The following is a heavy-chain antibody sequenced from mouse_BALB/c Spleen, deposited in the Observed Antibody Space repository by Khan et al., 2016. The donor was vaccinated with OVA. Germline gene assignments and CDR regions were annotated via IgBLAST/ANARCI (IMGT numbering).Heavy chain of an antibody. CDR1: GYSITSNYA. J-gene: IGHJ4*01. CDR2: ISYSGRT. CDR3: ARGSYCGYAMDC. V-gene: IGHV3-2*02. Sequence: EVQLQESGPGLVKPSQSLSLTCTVTGYSITSNYAWNWIRQFPGNKLEWMGYISYSGRTSYIPSLKSRISITRDTSKHQFFLQLNSVATEDTATCCCARGSYCGYAMDCWGQGTSVTVSS. D-gene: IGHD2-12*01.